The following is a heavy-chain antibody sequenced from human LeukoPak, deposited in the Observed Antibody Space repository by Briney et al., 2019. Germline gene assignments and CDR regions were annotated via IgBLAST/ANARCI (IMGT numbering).Heavy chain of an antibody. V-gene: IGHV5-51*01. CDR3: ARPRLPVDTAPGDGYFAY. CDR2: VYPGDSDT. Sequence: GESLKISCRGSGYSFTSYWIGWVRQMPGKGLEWRGIVYPGDSDTRYSPSFQGQVTISADKSISTAYLQWSSLKASDTAMYYCARPRLPVDTAPGDGYFAYWGQWTLVTVSS. D-gene: IGHD5-18*01. J-gene: IGHJ4*02. CDR1: GYSFTSYW.